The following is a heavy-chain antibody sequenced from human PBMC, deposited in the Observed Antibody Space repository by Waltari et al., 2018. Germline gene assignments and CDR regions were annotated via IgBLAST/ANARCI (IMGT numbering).Heavy chain of an antibody. D-gene: IGHD3-22*01. J-gene: IGHJ3*02. Sequence: QVQLQQWGAGLLKPSETLSLTCAVYGGSFSGYYWSWIRQPPGKGLEWIGEINHSGSTSYNPSLEGRVPISVDTSKNQFSLKLSSVTAADTAVYYCARVPYDSSGRGAFDIWGQGTMVTVSS. CDR3: ARVPYDSSGRGAFDI. CDR1: GGSFSGYY. V-gene: IGHV4-34*01. CDR2: INHSGST.